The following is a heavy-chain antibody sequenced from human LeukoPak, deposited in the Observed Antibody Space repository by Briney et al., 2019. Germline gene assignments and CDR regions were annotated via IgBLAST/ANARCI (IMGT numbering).Heavy chain of an antibody. CDR2: ISYDGSNK. Sequence: GGSLRLSCAASGFTFSSYAMHWVRQAPGKGLEWVAVISYDGSNKYYADSVKGRFTISRDNSKNTLYLQMNSLKTEDTAVYYCTTEAGDSSGYFPHYYYYYYMDVWGKGTTVTVSS. D-gene: IGHD3-22*01. CDR3: TTEAGDSSGYFPHYYYYYYMDV. V-gene: IGHV3-30-3*01. CDR1: GFTFSSYA. J-gene: IGHJ6*03.